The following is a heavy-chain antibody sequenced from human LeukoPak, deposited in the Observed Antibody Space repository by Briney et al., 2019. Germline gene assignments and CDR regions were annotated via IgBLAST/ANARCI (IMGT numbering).Heavy chain of an antibody. CDR2: IIPIFGTA. CDR3: ARASSTYYYDSSAAFDY. D-gene: IGHD3-22*01. J-gene: IGHJ4*02. V-gene: IGHV1-69*13. CDR1: GGTFSSYA. Sequence: RGASVKVSCKASGGTFSSYAISWVRQAPGQGLEWMGGIIPIFGTANYAQKFQGRVTITADESTSTAYMELSSLRSEDTAVYYCARASSTYYYDSSAAFDYWGQGTLVTVSS.